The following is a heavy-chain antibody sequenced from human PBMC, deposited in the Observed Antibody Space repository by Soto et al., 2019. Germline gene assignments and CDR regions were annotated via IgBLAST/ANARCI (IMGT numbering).Heavy chain of an antibody. J-gene: IGHJ5*02. Sequence: PSETLSLTCTVSGGSISSYYWSWIRQPPGKGLEWIGYIYYSGSTNYNPSLKSRVTISVDTSKNQFSLKLSSVTAADTAVYYCARAGPPLRATIFGSRAYNWFDPWGQGTLVTVSS. CDR2: IYYSGST. CDR1: GGSISSYY. V-gene: IGHV4-59*12. CDR3: ARAGPPLRATIFGSRAYNWFDP. D-gene: IGHD3-3*01.